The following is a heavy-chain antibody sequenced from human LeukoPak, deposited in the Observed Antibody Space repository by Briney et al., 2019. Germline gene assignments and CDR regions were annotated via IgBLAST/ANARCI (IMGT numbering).Heavy chain of an antibody. CDR3: ARDEY. J-gene: IGHJ4*02. CDR2: IYGDDST. V-gene: IGHV3-53*01. CDR1: GFTVSSTY. Sequence: GGSLRLSCAASGFTVSSTYMSWVRQAPGKGLEWVSLIYGDDSTYYADSVKGRFTMSSDNSKNTLYLQMNSLRAEDTAMYYCARDEYWGQGTLVTVSS.